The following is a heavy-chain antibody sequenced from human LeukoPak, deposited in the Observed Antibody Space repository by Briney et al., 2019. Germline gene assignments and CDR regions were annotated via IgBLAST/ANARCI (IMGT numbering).Heavy chain of an antibody. Sequence: PSETLSLTCTVSGGSISSYYWGWIRRPPGKGLEWIGSVYYSGSTSYHPSLTSRLTMSVDTSKNQFSLQLNSVTAADTAVYYCASERRSDFGDYDYFDYWGQGTLVTVSS. CDR1: GGSISSYY. V-gene: IGHV4-39*07. CDR2: VYYSGST. J-gene: IGHJ4*02. D-gene: IGHD4-17*01. CDR3: ASERRSDFGDYDYFDY.